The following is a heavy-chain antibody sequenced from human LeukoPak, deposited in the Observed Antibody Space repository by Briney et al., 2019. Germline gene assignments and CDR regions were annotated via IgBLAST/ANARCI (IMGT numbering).Heavy chain of an antibody. CDR1: GYTFTNFY. V-gene: IGHV1-2*06. CDR3: ASAIAVTGSNYFDY. CDR2: INPNSGAT. D-gene: IGHD6-19*01. J-gene: IGHJ4*02. Sequence: ASVKVSCKASGYTFTNFYMHWVRQAPGQGLEWMGRINPNSGATNYAQKFQGRVTMTRDTSINTAYMELTGLRSDDAAVYYCASAIAVTGSNYFDYWGQGTLVTVS.